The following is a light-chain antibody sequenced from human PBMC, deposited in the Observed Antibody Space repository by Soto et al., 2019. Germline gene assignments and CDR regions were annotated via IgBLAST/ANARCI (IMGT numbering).Light chain of an antibody. J-gene: IGLJ1*01. CDR3: CSFAGSYTYV. V-gene: IGLV2-11*01. Sequence: QSALAQPRSVSGSPGQSVTISCTGTSSDVGRYDYVSWYQQHPGKAPKLIIYDVSERPSGVPDRFSGSKFGNTASLTISGLQAVDEADYSCCSFAGSYTYVFGTATKV. CDR2: DVS. CDR1: SSDVGRYDY.